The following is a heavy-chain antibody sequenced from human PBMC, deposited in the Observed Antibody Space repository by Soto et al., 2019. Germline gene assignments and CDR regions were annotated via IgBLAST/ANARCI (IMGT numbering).Heavy chain of an antibody. D-gene: IGHD3-10*01. Sequence: QVQLQESGTGLVKPSQTLSLTCTVSGGSISSGDYYWSWIRQPPGNGLEWIGYIYYSGSTYYIPYLKSRVTISVDTSKNQFSMKLSSVTAVDTAVYYWARARFGTSYGMDVWGQGTTVTVSS. V-gene: IGHV4-30-4*01. CDR2: IYYSGST. CDR3: ARARFGTSYGMDV. J-gene: IGHJ6*02. CDR1: GGSISSGDYY.